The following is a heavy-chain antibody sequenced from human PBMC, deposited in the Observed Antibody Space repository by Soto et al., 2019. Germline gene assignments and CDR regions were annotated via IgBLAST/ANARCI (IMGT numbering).Heavy chain of an antibody. CDR1: GYTLTELS. J-gene: IGHJ3*02. CDR3: ATATRCSTSCYFYDAFDI. CDR2: FDPEDGET. D-gene: IGHD2-2*01. Sequence: ASVKVSCKVSGYTLTELSMHWVRQAPGKGLEWMGGFDPEDGETIYAQKFQGRVTMTEDTSTDTAYMELSSLRSEDTAVYYCATATRCSTSCYFYDAFDIWGQGTMVTVSS. V-gene: IGHV1-24*01.